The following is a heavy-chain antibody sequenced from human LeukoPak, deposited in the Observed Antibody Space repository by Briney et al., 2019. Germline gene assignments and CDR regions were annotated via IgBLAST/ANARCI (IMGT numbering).Heavy chain of an antibody. CDR3: ARSPHPYYYYGMDV. V-gene: IGHV4-30-2*01. J-gene: IGHJ6*04. Sequence: PSQTLSLTCAVSGGSLSSGGYSWSWGRQPPGTGLEWVGYIYHSGSTYYNPSLKSRVTISVDRSKNQFSLKLSSVTAADTAVYYCARSPHPYYYYGMDVWGKGTTVTVSS. CDR1: GGSLSSGGYS. CDR2: IYHSGST.